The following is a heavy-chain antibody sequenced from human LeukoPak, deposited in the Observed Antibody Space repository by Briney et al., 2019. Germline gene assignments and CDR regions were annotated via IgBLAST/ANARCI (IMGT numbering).Heavy chain of an antibody. V-gene: IGHV2-70*11. CDR2: IDWDDDK. D-gene: IGHD5-12*01. J-gene: IGHJ4*02. CDR1: GFSLSTSGMC. CDR3: ARIWKSGHDH. Sequence: ESGPALVKPTQTLTLTCTFAGFSLSTSGMCVSWIRQPPGKALEWLARIDWDDDKYYSTSLKTSLTISKDTSKNQVVLTMTNMDPVDTATYYCARIWKSGHDHWGQGTLVTVSS.